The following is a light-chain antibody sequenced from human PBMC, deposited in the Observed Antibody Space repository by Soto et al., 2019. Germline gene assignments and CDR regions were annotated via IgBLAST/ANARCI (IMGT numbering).Light chain of an antibody. V-gene: IGKV3-15*01. CDR3: HQYNNWPWA. Sequence: ETLMTQSPVTLSVSPGDTVTLSCRASQRVSNHLAWYQQKPGQAPRLPIYAASTRATAIPVRFSGSGSETEFTLTIRSLQSEDFALYYCHQYNNWPWAFGQGTKVDIK. CDR1: QRVSNH. J-gene: IGKJ1*01. CDR2: AAS.